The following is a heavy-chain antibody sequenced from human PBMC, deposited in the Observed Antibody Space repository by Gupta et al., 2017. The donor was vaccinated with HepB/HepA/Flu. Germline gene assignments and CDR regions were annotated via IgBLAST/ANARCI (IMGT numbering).Heavy chain of an antibody. J-gene: IGHJ6*02. D-gene: IGHD3-3*01. CDR3: ARVRGITIFGVADYYGMDV. CDR1: GFTFSSYG. CDR2: IWYDGSNK. V-gene: IGHV3-33*01. Sequence: QVQLVESGGGVVQPGRSLRLSCAASGFTFSSYGMHWVRQAPGKGLEWVAVIWYDGSNKYYADSVKGRFTISRDNSKNTLYLQMNSLRAEDTAVYYCARVRGITIFGVADYYGMDVWGQGTTVTVSS.